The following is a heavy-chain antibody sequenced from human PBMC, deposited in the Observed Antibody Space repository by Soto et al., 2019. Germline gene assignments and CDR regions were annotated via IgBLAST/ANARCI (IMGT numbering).Heavy chain of an antibody. CDR1: GYTFTSYY. J-gene: IGHJ4*02. CDR3: ARGRSTHMVVVTAIHTYHYFDY. D-gene: IGHD2-21*02. Sequence: ASVKVSCKASGYTFTSYYMHWVRQAPGQGLEWMGIINPSGGSTSYAQKFQGRVTMTRDTSTSTAYMELRSLRSDDTAVYCCARGRSTHMVVVTAIHTYHYFDYWGQGTLVTVSS. V-gene: IGHV1-46*01. CDR2: INPSGGST.